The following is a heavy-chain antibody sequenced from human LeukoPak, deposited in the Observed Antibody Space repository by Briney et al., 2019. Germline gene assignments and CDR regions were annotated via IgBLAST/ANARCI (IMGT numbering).Heavy chain of an antibody. CDR1: GYTFNSYA. J-gene: IGHJ4*02. CDR2: INAGNGNT. D-gene: IGHD1-26*01. Sequence: ASVKVSCKASGYTFNSYAMHWVRQAPGQRLEWMGWINAGNGNTKYSQKFQGRVTITRDTSASTAYMELSSLRSEDTAVYYCATTKGVGVGGAFDYWGQGTLVTVSS. CDR3: ATTKGVGVGGAFDY. V-gene: IGHV1-3*01.